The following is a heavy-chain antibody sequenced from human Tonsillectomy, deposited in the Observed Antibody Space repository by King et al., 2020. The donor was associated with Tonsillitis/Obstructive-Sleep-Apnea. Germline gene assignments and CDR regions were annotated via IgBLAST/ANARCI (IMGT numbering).Heavy chain of an antibody. J-gene: IGHJ3*02. CDR1: GFTFSSYG. CDR2: IWYDGNNK. Sequence: VQLVESGGGVVQPGRSLRLSCAASGFTFSSYGMYWVRQAPGKGREWVAVIWYDGNNKYYADSVKGRFTISRDNSKNTLYLQMNSLRAEDTAVYYCARDGFNAFDIWGQGTMVTVSS. V-gene: IGHV3-33*01. CDR3: ARDGFNAFDI.